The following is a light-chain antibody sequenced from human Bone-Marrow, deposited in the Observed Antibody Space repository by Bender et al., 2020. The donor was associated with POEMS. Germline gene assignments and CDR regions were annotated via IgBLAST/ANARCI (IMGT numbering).Light chain of an antibody. CDR3: CSYAGSSTFVV. CDR2: DVN. J-gene: IGLJ2*01. V-gene: IGLV2-11*01. Sequence: QSALTQPRSVTGSVRQSVTISCTGTSSDVGGYNYVSWYQQHPGRAPKLIISDVNTRPSGVPDRFSGSKSGNTASLTISGLQAEDEADYYCCSYAGSSTFVVFGGGTKLTVL. CDR1: SSDVGGYNY.